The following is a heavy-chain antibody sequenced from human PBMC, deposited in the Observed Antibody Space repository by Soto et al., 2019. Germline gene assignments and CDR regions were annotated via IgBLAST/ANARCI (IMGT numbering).Heavy chain of an antibody. D-gene: IGHD3-9*01. Sequence: LRLSCAASGFTFSSYGMHWVRQAPGKGLEWVAVIWYDGSNKYYADSVKGRFTISRDNSKNTLYLQMNSLRAEDTAVYYCARGKGGVDDILTPEIYYYYGMDVWGQGTTVTVSS. CDR2: IWYDGSNK. V-gene: IGHV3-33*01. CDR3: ARGKGGVDDILTPEIYYYYGMDV. J-gene: IGHJ6*02. CDR1: GFTFSSYG.